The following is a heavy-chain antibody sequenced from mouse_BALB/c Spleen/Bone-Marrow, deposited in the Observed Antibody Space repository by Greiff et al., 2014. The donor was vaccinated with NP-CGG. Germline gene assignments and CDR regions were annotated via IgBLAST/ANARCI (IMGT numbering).Heavy chain of an antibody. Sequence: VKLMESGPGLVAPSQNLSITRTVSGFSLSRYNIHWIRQPPGKGLEWLGMIWGGGGTDHNSALKSRLRISKDNSKSQIFLKINSLQIDDTAMYYRARKDGGYYVMDYWGQGTSVTVSS. D-gene: IGHD2-3*01. V-gene: IGHV2-6-4*01. CDR3: ARKDGGYYVMDY. CDR1: GFSLSRYN. CDR2: IWGGGGT. J-gene: IGHJ4*01.